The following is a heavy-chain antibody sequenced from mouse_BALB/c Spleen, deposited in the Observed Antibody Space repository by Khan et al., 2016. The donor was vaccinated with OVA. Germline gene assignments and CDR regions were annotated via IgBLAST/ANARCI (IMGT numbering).Heavy chain of an antibody. Sequence: VQLKESGPELVKPGASVKMSCTASGYTFTSSVIHWVRQKSGQGLDWIGYIYPFNDGTKYNEKFEGKATLTSDQSSSTAYMALSSLTSDDSAVYYCARNYRYDVYFDSWGQGTTLTVSS. CDR2: IYPFNDGT. CDR1: GYTFTSSV. V-gene: IGHV1S136*01. D-gene: IGHD2-14*01. J-gene: IGHJ2*01. CDR3: ARNYRYDVYFDS.